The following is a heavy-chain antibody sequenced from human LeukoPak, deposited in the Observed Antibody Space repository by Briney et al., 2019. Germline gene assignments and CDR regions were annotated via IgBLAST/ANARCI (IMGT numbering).Heavy chain of an antibody. J-gene: IGHJ3*02. CDR2: IYSGGST. CDR1: GFTVSSNY. V-gene: IGHV3-53*01. Sequence: PGGSLRLSCAASGFTVSSNYMSWVRQAPGKGLEWVSVIYSGGSTYHADSVKGRFTISRDNSKNTLYLQVNSLRAEDTAVYYCARERHYSDSRLPDIWGQGTKVTVSS. D-gene: IGHD3-22*01. CDR3: ARERHYSDSRLPDI.